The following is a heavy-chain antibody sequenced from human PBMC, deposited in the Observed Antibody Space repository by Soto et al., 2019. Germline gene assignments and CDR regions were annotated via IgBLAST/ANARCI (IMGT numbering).Heavy chain of an antibody. D-gene: IGHD1-20*01. CDR1: GGSISSYY. CDR3: ARALYNWNVFIDY. J-gene: IGHJ4*02. Sequence: PSETLALTCTVSGGSISSYYWSWIRQPPGKGLEWIGYIYYSGSTNYNPSLKSRVTISVDTSKNQFSLKLSSVTAADTAVYYCARALYNWNVFIDYWGQGTLVTVSS. CDR2: IYYSGST. V-gene: IGHV4-59*01.